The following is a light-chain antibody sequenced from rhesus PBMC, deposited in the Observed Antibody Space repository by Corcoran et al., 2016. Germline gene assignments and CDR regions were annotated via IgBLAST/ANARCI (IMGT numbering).Light chain of an antibody. CDR3: QQRNSYPRT. CDR2: DAS. V-gene: IGKV1-38*01. Sequence: DIQLTQSPSSLSASVGDRVTITCRASQGISSYLAWYQQKSGKAPKLLIYDASNLQSGVPSRFSGSGSGTEFTLTISSLQPEEFATYYCQQRNSYPRTCGQGTKVEIK. J-gene: IGKJ1*01. CDR1: QGISSY.